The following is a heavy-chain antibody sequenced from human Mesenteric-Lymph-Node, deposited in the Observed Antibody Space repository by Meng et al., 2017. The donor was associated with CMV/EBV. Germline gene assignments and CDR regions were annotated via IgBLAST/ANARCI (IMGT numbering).Heavy chain of an antibody. D-gene: IGHD3-3*01. J-gene: IGHJ5*02. V-gene: IGHV4-39*07. Sequence: YYWGWIRQTQGKGLGWIGNIYHSGDSYYNPSLKSRVTISVDTSKNQFSLKLSSVTAADTAVYYCARAFDFWSGYYAGSSWFDPWGQGTLVTVSS. CDR3: ARAFDFWSGYYAGSSWFDP. CDR2: IYHSGDS. CDR1: YY.